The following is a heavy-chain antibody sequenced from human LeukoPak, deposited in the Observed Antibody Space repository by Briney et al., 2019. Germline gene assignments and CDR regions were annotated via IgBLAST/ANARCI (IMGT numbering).Heavy chain of an antibody. CDR3: ARGVTITHNNY. J-gene: IGHJ4*02. CDR2: IYYSGST. Sequence: SETLSLTCIVSGDSISYSSYYWGWIRQPPGKGLEWIGSIYYSGSTYYNPSLKSRVTISVDTSKNQFSLKLSSVTAADTAVYYCARGVTITHNNYWGQGTLVTVSS. V-gene: IGHV4-39*07. D-gene: IGHD5-12*01. CDR1: GDSISYSSYY.